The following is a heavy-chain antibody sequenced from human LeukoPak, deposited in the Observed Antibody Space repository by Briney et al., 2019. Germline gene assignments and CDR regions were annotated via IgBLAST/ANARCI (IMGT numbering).Heavy chain of an antibody. CDR1: GGTFSSYA. Sequence: SVKVSCKASGGTFSSYAISWVRQAPGQGLEWMGRIIPILGIANYAQKFQGRVTITADKSTSTAYMELSSLRSEDTAVHYCARETGTDAFDIWGQGTMVTVSS. J-gene: IGHJ3*02. CDR2: IIPILGIA. CDR3: ARETGTDAFDI. V-gene: IGHV1-69*04. D-gene: IGHD1-1*01.